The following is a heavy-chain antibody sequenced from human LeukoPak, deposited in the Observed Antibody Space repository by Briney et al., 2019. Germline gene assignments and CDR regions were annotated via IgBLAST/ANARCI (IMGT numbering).Heavy chain of an antibody. Sequence: PSETLSLTCTVSGGSISSYYWSWIRQAAGEGLEWIGRIYSSGSTNYNPSLKSRVTMSVDTSKNQFSLKLSSVTAADTAVYYCARVRGMYINDAFDIWGQGTMVTVSS. CDR3: ARVRGMYINDAFDI. V-gene: IGHV4-4*07. J-gene: IGHJ3*02. CDR1: GGSISSYY. CDR2: IYSSGST. D-gene: IGHD3-16*01.